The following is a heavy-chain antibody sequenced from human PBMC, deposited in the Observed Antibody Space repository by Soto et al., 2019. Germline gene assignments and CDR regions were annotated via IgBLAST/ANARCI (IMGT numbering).Heavy chain of an antibody. Sequence: EVQLVESGGGLVKPGGSLRLSCAASGFTFSNAWMTWVRQAPGPELEWVGRVESNTDAGTTDYAAPVEGRFIITRDDSKNTLDLQMNSLKTEDTAVYYCATAIVIEGLNYWGQGTLVTVAA. CDR2: VESNTDAGTT. CDR3: ATAIVIEGLNY. J-gene: IGHJ4*02. CDR1: GFTFSNAW. D-gene: IGHD1-26*01. V-gene: IGHV3-15*04.